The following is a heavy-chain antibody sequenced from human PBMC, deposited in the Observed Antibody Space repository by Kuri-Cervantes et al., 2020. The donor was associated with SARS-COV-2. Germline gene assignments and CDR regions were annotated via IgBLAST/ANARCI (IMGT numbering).Heavy chain of an antibody. V-gene: IGHV3-48*01. Sequence: GGSLRLSCAASGFTVSSNEMSWVRQAPGKGLEWVSYISSSSSTIYYADSVKGRFTISRDNSKNTLYLQMNSLRAEDTAVYYCARLNLVYDYGDLIDYWGQGTLVTVSS. CDR3: ARLNLVYDYGDLIDY. CDR1: GFTVSSNE. D-gene: IGHD4-17*01. J-gene: IGHJ4*02. CDR2: ISSSSSTI.